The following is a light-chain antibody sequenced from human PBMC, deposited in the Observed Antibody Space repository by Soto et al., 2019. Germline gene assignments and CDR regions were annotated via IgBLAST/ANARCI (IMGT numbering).Light chain of an antibody. Sequence: QAVVTQEPSLSVSPGRTVTLTCGLSSGSVSTSDYPSWYQQTPGQAPRTLIYNTNTRSSGVPDRFSGSILGNKAALTITGAQADDESDYYCVLYVGSGIVVLGGGTKLTVL. CDR3: VLYVGSGIVV. CDR2: NTN. CDR1: SGSVSTSDY. J-gene: IGLJ2*01. V-gene: IGLV8-61*01.